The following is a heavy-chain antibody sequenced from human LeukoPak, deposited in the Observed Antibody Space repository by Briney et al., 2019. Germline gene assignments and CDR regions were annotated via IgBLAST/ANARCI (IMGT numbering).Heavy chain of an antibody. Sequence: GESLKISCKASGYNFTTYWIGWVRQMPGKGLEWIGIINAGDSATRYRPSFQGQVTTSADKSISTAYLQWSSLKASDTAMYYCARLGYVYYESGGYPYYFDYWGQGTLVTVSS. CDR2: INAGDSAT. J-gene: IGHJ4*02. CDR3: ARLGYVYYESGGYPYYFDY. D-gene: IGHD3-22*01. V-gene: IGHV5-51*01. CDR1: GYNFTTYW.